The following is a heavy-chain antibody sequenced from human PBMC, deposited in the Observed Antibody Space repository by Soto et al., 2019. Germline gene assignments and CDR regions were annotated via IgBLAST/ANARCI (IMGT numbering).Heavy chain of an antibody. V-gene: IGHV4-30-4*01. J-gene: IGHJ6*02. CDR3: ARDRVVVVPAAIPVSDYYGMDV. D-gene: IGHD2-2*01. CDR1: GGSISSGDYY. CDR2: IYYSGST. Sequence: SETLSLTCTVSGGSISSGDYYWSWIRQPPGKGLEWTGYIYYSGSTYYNPSLKSRVTISGDTSKNQFSLKLSSVTAADTAVYYSARDRVVVVPAAIPVSDYYGMDVWGQGTTVTVLL.